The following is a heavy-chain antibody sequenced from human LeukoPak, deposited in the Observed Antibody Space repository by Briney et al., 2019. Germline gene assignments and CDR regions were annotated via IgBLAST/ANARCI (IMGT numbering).Heavy chain of an antibody. CDR1: GFTFSSYG. CDR2: IRYDGSNK. J-gene: IGHJ5*02. D-gene: IGHD1-26*01. Sequence: GGSLRLSCAASGFTFSSYGMHWVRQAPGKGLEWVAFIRYDGSNKYYADSAKGRFTISRENSKNTLYLQMNSLRPEDTAVYYCARDGLDTTSSGWFDPWGQGTLVTVSS. CDR3: ARDGLDTTSSGWFDP. V-gene: IGHV3-30*02.